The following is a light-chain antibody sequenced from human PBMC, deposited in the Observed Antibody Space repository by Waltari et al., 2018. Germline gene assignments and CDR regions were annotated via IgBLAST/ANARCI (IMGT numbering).Light chain of an antibody. Sequence: DIQMTQSPSTLSASVGDRVNITCRASQSITTWLAWYQQKPGKAPKLLIYKTSTLESGVPSRFSGSGSGTEFTLTISSLQPDDFATYYCQHYNSYSGDTFGQGTKLEI. CDR2: KTS. CDR3: QHYNSYSGDT. CDR1: QSITTW. J-gene: IGKJ2*01. V-gene: IGKV1-5*03.